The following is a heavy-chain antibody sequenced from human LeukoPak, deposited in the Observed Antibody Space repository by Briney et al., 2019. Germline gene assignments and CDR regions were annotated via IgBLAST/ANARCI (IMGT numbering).Heavy chain of an antibody. J-gene: IGHJ4*02. CDR2: IDWDDDK. CDR1: GFSLSTSGVC. V-gene: IGHV2-70*01. CDR3: ARVSASSGPFDY. Sequence: ESGPALVKPTQTLTLTCTFSGFSLSTSGVCVSWIRQPPGKALEWLALIDWDDDKYYSTSLKTRLTISKDTSKNQVVLTITNMDPVDTATYYCARVSASSGPFDYWGQGTLVTVSS. D-gene: IGHD6-19*01.